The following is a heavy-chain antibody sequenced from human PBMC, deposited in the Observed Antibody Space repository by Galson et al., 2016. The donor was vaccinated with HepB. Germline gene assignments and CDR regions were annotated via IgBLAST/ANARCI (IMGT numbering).Heavy chain of an antibody. Sequence: SLRLSCAASGFTFNAYAMSWVRQSPGKGLEWVSAITSSGVGTFYTDSVTGRFTISRDNSKNTMYLPMNSLRVEDTATYFCAQRRMGLGNFYFDYWGQGTLVTVSS. V-gene: IGHV3-23*01. CDR1: GFTFNAYA. CDR3: AQRRMGLGNFYFDY. CDR2: ITSSGVGT. D-gene: IGHD1-7*01. J-gene: IGHJ4*02.